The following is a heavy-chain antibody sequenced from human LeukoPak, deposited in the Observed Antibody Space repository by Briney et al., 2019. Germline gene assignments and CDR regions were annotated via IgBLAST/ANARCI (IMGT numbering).Heavy chain of an antibody. D-gene: IGHD1-26*01. V-gene: IGHV4-61*02. CDR2: IYTSGSS. J-gene: IGHJ5*02. Sequence: SENLSLTCSVSGGSMRSGDYFWDWVRQPPGGGLGWIGRIYTSGSSNYNTSLKSRVTMLVDTSKNQFSLKLNSVAAADTAVDYCARYRLGWLDPWGQGTLVTVSS. CDR1: GGSMRSGDYF. CDR3: ARYRLGWLDP.